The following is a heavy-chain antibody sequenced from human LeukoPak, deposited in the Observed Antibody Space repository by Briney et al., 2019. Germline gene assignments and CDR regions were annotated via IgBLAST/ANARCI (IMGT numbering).Heavy chain of an antibody. D-gene: IGHD1-1*01. J-gene: IGHJ4*02. V-gene: IGHV3-23*01. CDR3: AKDSGLSENELYYFDY. Sequence: SGGSLRLSCAASGFTFNSYAMSWVRQAPGKGLEWVSAISGSGGSTYYADSVKGRFTISRDNSKNTLYLQMNSLRAEDTAVYYCAKDSGLSENELYYFDYWGQGTLVTVSS. CDR1: GFTFNSYA. CDR2: ISGSGGST.